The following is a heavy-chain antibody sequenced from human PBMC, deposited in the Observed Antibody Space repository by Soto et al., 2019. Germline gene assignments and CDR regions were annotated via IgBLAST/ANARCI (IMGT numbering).Heavy chain of an antibody. CDR2: IDYRGWT. D-gene: IGHD6-13*01. CDR3: ARLSAAGTRWFDS. V-gene: IGHV4-31*03. J-gene: IGHJ5*01. CDR1: GASISSGGFY. Sequence: QVQLQESGPGLVQPSQTLSLTCTVSGASISSGGFYWSWLRQFPGKGLQWLGYIDYRGWTFYNPSLKSRATISRDTSKSQFSLNVNSVTAADTAVFYCARLSAAGTRWFDSWGQGTLVTVSS.